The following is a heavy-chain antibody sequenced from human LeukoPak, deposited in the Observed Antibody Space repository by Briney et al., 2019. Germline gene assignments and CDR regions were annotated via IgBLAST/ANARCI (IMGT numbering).Heavy chain of an antibody. Sequence: GGSLRLSCAASGFTFRNYGMHWVRQAPGKGLEWVAVISYGGNYKFYADSVKGRYTISRDTSKNTLYLQMNSLRTEDTAMYYCAKADSSDWYNLDFWGQGTLVTVST. D-gene: IGHD6-19*01. CDR3: AKADSSDWYNLDF. CDR1: GFTFRNYG. V-gene: IGHV3-30*18. J-gene: IGHJ4*02. CDR2: ISYGGNYK.